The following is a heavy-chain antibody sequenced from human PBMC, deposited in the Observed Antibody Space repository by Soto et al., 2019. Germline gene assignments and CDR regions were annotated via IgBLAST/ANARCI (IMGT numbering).Heavy chain of an antibody. J-gene: IGHJ4*02. CDR1: GYSFTSYW. Sequence: GESLKISCXGSGYSFTSYWISWVRQMPGKGLEWMGRIDPSDSYTNYSPSFQGHVTISADKSISTAYLQWSSLKASDTAMYYCARVTSTVVTPGHDYWGQGTLVTVSS. V-gene: IGHV5-10-1*01. CDR2: IDPSDSYT. CDR3: ARVTSTVVTPGHDY. D-gene: IGHD4-17*01.